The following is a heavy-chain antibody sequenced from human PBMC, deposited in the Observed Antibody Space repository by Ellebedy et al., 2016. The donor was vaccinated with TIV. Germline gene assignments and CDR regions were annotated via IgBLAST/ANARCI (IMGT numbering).Heavy chain of an antibody. CDR3: ARVGRLRTSPSLRQRYYYYGMDV. CDR1: GGSFSGYY. Sequence: SETLSLXXAVYGGSFSGYYWSWIRQPPGKGLEWIGEINHSGSTNYNPSLKSRVTISVDTSKNQFSLKLSSVTAADTAVYYCARVGRLRTSPSLRQRYYYYGMDVWGQGTTVTVSS. CDR2: INHSGST. V-gene: IGHV4-34*01. D-gene: IGHD4-17*01. J-gene: IGHJ6*02.